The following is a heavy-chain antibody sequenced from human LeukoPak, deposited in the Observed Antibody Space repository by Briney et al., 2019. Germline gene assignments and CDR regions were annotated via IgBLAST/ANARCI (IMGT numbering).Heavy chain of an antibody. Sequence: GGYLRLSCAASGFNFSDYAMSWVRQAPGKGLEWVAVISYDGSNKYYADSVKGRFTISRDNSKNTLYLQMNSLRAEDTAVYYCVRGIIVAAGTDYWGQGTLVTVSS. V-gene: IGHV3-30-3*01. CDR2: ISYDGSNK. D-gene: IGHD6-13*01. J-gene: IGHJ4*02. CDR1: GFNFSDYA. CDR3: VRGIIVAAGTDY.